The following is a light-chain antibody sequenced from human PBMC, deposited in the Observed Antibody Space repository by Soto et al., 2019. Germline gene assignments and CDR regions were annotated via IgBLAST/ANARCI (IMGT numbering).Light chain of an antibody. V-gene: IGKV3-15*01. CDR3: QQYNNWPRT. CDR1: QSVSSN. Sequence: EIMIKQSPATLSVSPGERATLSCRASQSVSSNLAWYQQKPGQAPRLLIYGASTRATGIPARFSGSGSGTEFTLTISSLQSEDFAVYYCQQYNNWPRTFGQGTKVDIK. CDR2: GAS. J-gene: IGKJ1*01.